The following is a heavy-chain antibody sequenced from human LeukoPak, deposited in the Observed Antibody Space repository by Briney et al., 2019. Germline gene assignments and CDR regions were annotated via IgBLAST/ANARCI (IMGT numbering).Heavy chain of an antibody. D-gene: IGHD6-19*01. Sequence: PGGSLRLSCAASGFTFSRYAMSWVRQAPGKGLEWVSVISGGGGSTYYADSVKGRFTISRDNSKNTLYLQMNSLRADDTAVYYCANPGRYSSGWVFPPCFDYWGQGTLVTVSS. CDR2: ISGGGGST. V-gene: IGHV3-23*01. J-gene: IGHJ4*02. CDR3: ANPGRYSSGWVFPPCFDY. CDR1: GFTFSRYA.